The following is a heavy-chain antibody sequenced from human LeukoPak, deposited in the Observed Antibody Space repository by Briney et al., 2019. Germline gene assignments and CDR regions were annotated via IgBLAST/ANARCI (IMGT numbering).Heavy chain of an antibody. Sequence: GGSLRLPCAASGFTFSSYAMNWVRQAPGKGLEWVSTITGSGGSTYYADSVKGRFTISRDNSKNTLYLQMNSLRAEDTAVYYCAKEFGDYVSVDYWGQGTLVTVSS. D-gene: IGHD4-17*01. CDR3: AKEFGDYVSVDY. CDR2: ITGSGGST. V-gene: IGHV3-23*01. CDR1: GFTFSSYA. J-gene: IGHJ4*02.